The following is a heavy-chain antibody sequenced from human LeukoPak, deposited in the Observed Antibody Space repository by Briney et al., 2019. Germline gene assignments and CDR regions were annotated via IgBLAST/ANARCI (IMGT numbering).Heavy chain of an antibody. CDR2: IYYSGST. V-gene: IGHV4-59*01. J-gene: IGHJ6*03. Sequence: PSETLSLTCTVSGGYISSYYWSWIRQPPGKGLEWIGYIYYSGSTNYNPSLKSRVTISVDTSKNQFSLKLSSVTAADTAVYYCARDAAGTYYYYYMDVWGKGTTVTVSS. D-gene: IGHD6-19*01. CDR1: GGYISSYY. CDR3: ARDAAGTYYYYYMDV.